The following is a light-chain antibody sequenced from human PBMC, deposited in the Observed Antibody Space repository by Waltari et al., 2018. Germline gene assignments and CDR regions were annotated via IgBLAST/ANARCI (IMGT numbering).Light chain of an antibody. CDR1: QRLSRT. V-gene: IGKV3-20*01. CDR3: QHYVRLPAT. J-gene: IGKJ1*01. Sequence: EIVLTQSQGILSLSPGERATLSCRASQRLSRTLAWSQRKPGQAPGLLIYGSTTKATGIPDRFSGGWSGTDFSLTISRLEPEDFAVYYCQHYVRLPATFGQGTKVEIK. CDR2: GST.